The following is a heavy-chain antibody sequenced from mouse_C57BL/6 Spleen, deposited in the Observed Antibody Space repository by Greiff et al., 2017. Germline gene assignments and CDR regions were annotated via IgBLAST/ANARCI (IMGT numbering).Heavy chain of an antibody. J-gene: IGHJ4*01. Sequence: QVQLKESGAELVRPGASVTLSCKASGYTFTDYEMHWVKQTPVHGLEWIGAIDPETGGTAYNQKFKGEAILTADKSSSTAYMELRSLTSEDSAVYYCTRWDPYSNRGYYAMDYWGQGTSVTVSS. CDR2: IDPETGGT. D-gene: IGHD2-5*01. V-gene: IGHV1-15*01. CDR1: GYTFTDYE. CDR3: TRWDPYSNRGYYAMDY.